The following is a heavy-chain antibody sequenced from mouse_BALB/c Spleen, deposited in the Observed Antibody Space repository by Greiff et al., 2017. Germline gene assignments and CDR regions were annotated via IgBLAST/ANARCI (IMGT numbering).Heavy chain of an antibody. J-gene: IGHJ4*01. CDR2: INPYNGDT. CDR3: ARPTVVAKGYAMDY. V-gene: IGHV1-20*02. CDR1: GYSFTGYF. D-gene: IGHD1-1*01. Sequence: VQLQQSGPELVKPGASVKISCKASGYSFTGYFMNWVMQSHGKSLEWIGRINPYNGDTFYNQKFKGKATLTVDKSSSTAHMELRSLASEDSAGYYCARPTVVAKGYAMDYWGQGTSVTVSS.